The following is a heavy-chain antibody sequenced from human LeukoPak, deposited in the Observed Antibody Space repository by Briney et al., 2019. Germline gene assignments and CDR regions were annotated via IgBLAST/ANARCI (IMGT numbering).Heavy chain of an antibody. CDR3: ATPGYSSGSSDY. CDR1: GFIFSSYA. CDR2: ISGSGGST. J-gene: IGHJ4*02. D-gene: IGHD6-19*01. Sequence: GGSLRLSCAASGFIFSSYAMSWVRQAPGKGLEWVSAISGSGGSTYYADSVKGRFTISRDNSKNTLYLQMSSLRAEDTAVYYCATPGYSSGSSDYWGQGTLVTVSS. V-gene: IGHV3-23*01.